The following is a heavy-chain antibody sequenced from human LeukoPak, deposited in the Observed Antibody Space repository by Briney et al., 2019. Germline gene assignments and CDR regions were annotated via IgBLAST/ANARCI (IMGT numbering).Heavy chain of an antibody. CDR1: GYTVTSYY. V-gene: IGHV1-46*01. D-gene: IGHD6-19*01. CDR3: ARARKTYSSGWHDHAFDI. CDR2: INPSGGST. J-gene: IGHJ3*02. Sequence: ASVKVSCKASGYTVTSYYMHWVRQAPGQGLEWMGIINPSGGSTSYAQKFQGRVTMTRDTSTSTVYMELSSLRSEDTAVYYCARARKTYSSGWHDHAFDIWGQGTMVTVSS.